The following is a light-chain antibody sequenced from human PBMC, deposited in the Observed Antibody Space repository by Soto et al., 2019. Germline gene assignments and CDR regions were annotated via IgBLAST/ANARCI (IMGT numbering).Light chain of an antibody. CDR3: QQYGSSPPFT. CDR2: GAS. Sequence: EIVLTQSPGTLSLSPGERATLSCRASQSVSSSYLAWYQQKPGQAPRLLLYGASSRATGIPDRFSGSGSGTDFTLTISRLEPEDFAVYYCQQYGSSPPFTFGPGT. V-gene: IGKV3-20*01. CDR1: QSVSSSY. J-gene: IGKJ3*01.